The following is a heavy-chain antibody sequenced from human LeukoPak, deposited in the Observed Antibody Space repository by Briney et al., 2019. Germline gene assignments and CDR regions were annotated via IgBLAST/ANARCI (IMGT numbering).Heavy chain of an antibody. CDR1: GYTFTGYY. V-gene: IGHV1-2*02. CDR2: INPNSGGT. Sequence: ASVKVSCKASGYTFTGYYMHWVRQAPGQGLEWMGWINPNSGGTKYAQTFRGRVTMHRDTPISTAYIELSRLRSDDTAVYYCARFSVTYYYDISGYDYWGQGTLVTVSS. CDR3: ARFSVTYYYDISGYDY. J-gene: IGHJ4*02. D-gene: IGHD3-22*01.